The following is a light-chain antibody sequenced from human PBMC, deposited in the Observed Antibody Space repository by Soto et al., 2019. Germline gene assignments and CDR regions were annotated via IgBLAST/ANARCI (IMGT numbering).Light chain of an antibody. V-gene: IGKV3-20*01. CDR3: QQYNTWPPIT. J-gene: IGKJ5*01. CDR2: GAS. Sequence: EIVLTQSPATLSLSPGERATLSCRASQSVSNNYLAWYQQKPGQAPRLLIYGASNRATGIPDRFSGSGSGTDFTLTISRLEPEDFAVYYCQQYNTWPPITFGQGTRLEIK. CDR1: QSVSNNY.